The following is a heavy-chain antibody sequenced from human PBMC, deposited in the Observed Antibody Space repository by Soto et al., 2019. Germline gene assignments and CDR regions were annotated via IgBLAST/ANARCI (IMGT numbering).Heavy chain of an antibody. V-gene: IGHV3-23*01. CDR2: ISGSGGST. Sequence: GGSLRLSCAASGFTFSIYAMSWVRQAPGKGLEWVSAISGSGGSTYYADSVKGRFTISRDNSKNTLYLQMNSLRAEDTAVYYCANYYYDSSGYPNWFDPWGQGTLVTVSS. CDR3: ANYYYDSSGYPNWFDP. CDR1: GFTFSIYA. J-gene: IGHJ5*02. D-gene: IGHD3-22*01.